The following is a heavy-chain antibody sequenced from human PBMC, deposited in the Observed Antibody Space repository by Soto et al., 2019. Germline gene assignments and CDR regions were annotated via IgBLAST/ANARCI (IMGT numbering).Heavy chain of an antibody. Sequence: SETLSLTCAVYGGSFSGYYWSWIRQPPGKGLEWIGEINHSGSTNYNPSLKSRVTISVDTSKNQFSLKLSSVTAADTAVYYCARGPQGSPLWFGEKHATDFDYWGQGTLVTVSS. CDR2: INHSGST. D-gene: IGHD3-10*01. CDR3: ARGPQGSPLWFGEKHATDFDY. J-gene: IGHJ4*02. V-gene: IGHV4-34*01. CDR1: GGSFSGYY.